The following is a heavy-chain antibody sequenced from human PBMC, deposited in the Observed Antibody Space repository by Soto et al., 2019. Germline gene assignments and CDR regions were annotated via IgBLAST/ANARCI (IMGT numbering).Heavy chain of an antibody. CDR2: INHSGST. J-gene: IGHJ4*02. D-gene: IGHD2-8*02. V-gene: IGHV4-34*01. Sequence: QVQLQQWGAGLLKHSETLSLTCAVYGGSFSGYYWTWIRQPPGTGLEWIGEINHSGSTNYNPSLKNRVTISVDTSKNQFSLKLTSVTAADTAVYYCASDKITGLFDYWGQGTLVTVSS. CDR3: ASDKITGLFDY. CDR1: GGSFSGYY.